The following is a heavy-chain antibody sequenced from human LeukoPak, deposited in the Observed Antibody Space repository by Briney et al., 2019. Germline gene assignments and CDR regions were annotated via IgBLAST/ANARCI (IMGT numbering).Heavy chain of an antibody. V-gene: IGHV4-59*08. CDR2: IYYSGNT. CDR1: GGSISSYY. D-gene: IGHD1-26*01. Sequence: SETLSLTCTVSGGSISSYYWSWIRQPPGKGLECIGYIYYSGNTYYNPSLKSRVTISIDTSKNQFSLKLTSVTAADTAVYYCAKSIVGASPEFDYWGQGTLVTVSS. CDR3: AKSIVGASPEFDY. J-gene: IGHJ4*02.